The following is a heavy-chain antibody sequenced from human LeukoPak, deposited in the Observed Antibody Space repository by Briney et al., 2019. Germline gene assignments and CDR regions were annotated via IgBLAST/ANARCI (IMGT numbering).Heavy chain of an antibody. CDR1: GGSINNDY. Sequence: SETLSLTCTVSGGSINNDYWSWIRQPPGNGLEWIGYMYYSGSTNYSPSLKSRVTISVDTSKNQFSLRLSSVTAADTAVYYCARDVGGGWLQSWGQGTLVTVSS. CDR3: ARDVGGGWLQS. J-gene: IGHJ4*02. CDR2: MYYSGST. V-gene: IGHV4-59*01. D-gene: IGHD5-24*01.